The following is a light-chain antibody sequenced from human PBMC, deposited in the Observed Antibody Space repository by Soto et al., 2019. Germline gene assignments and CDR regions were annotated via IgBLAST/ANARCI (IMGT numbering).Light chain of an antibody. V-gene: IGKV3-20*01. CDR3: QQYGSSPPT. CDR1: QTVRNNY. J-gene: IGKJ1*01. Sequence: GLKQSPCTLSLSQGERDTLSCRASQTVRNNYLAWYQQKPGQGPRLLIYGASSRATGTPDRFSGSGSGTDFTLTINRLEPEDFALYYCQQYGSSPPTFCQGTKVDIK. CDR2: GAS.